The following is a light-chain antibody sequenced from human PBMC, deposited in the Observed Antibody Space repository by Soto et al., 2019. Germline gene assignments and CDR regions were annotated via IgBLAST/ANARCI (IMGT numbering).Light chain of an antibody. Sequence: IVLTHSPGTLSLSPGERATLSCRASQSVSNNYLAWYQQKPGQAPRLLIYGASGRAAGIPDRFSGSGSGTDFTLSISRLEPDDFAVYYCQQYGVSPTFGGGTKVDIK. V-gene: IGKV3-20*01. CDR1: QSVSNNY. J-gene: IGKJ4*01. CDR2: GAS. CDR3: QQYGVSPT.